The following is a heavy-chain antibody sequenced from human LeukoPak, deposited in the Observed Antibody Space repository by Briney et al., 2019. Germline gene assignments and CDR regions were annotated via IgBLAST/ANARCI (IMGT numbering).Heavy chain of an antibody. CDR2: ISCSGGST. J-gene: IGHJ4*02. CDR3: AKDTFYSNYFQPFDY. V-gene: IGHV3-23*01. CDR1: GFTFSSYA. Sequence: QPGGSLRLSCAASGFTFSSYAMSWVRQAPGKGLEWVSAISCSGGSTYYADSVKGRFTISRDNYKNTLYLQMNSLRAEDTAVYYCAKDTFYSNYFQPFDYWGQGTLVTVSS. D-gene: IGHD4-11*01.